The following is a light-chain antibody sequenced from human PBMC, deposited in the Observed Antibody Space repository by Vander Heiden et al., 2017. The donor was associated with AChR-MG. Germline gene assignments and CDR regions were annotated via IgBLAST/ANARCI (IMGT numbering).Light chain of an antibody. CDR3: QQYNNWPRT. Sequence: EIVMTQPPATLSVSPGERATLSCRASQTVSSNLDWYQQKPGKAPRLVIYGASTRETEIPARFSGSGSGTEFTLTISSLQSEDFAVYYCQQYNNWPRTFGVGTEVEIK. J-gene: IGKJ4*01. CDR2: GAS. V-gene: IGKV3-15*01. CDR1: QTVSSN.